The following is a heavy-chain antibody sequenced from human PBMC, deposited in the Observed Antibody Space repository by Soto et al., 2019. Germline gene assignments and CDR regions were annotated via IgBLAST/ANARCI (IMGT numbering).Heavy chain of an antibody. D-gene: IGHD3-16*01. CDR1: GFTFSSYS. CDR3: ARDVLGGMDF. Sequence: EVQLVESGGGLVKPGGSLRLSCAASGFTFSSYSMNWVRQAPGKGLEWVSSISSSSSYIYYADAVKGRFTIARDNAKNSLYLQMNSLRAEDTAVYYCARDVLGGMDFWGQGTAVTVSS. V-gene: IGHV3-21*01. J-gene: IGHJ6*02. CDR2: ISSSSSYI.